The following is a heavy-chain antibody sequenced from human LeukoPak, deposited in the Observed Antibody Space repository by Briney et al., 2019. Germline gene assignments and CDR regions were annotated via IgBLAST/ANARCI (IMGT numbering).Heavy chain of an antibody. D-gene: IGHD3-16*01. CDR3: ARFQYDYVWGSHTGFDY. V-gene: IGHV3-48*04. J-gene: IGHJ4*02. Sequence: PGGSLRLSCAASGFTFNTYSMNWVRLAPGKGLEWLSYISSSSYTIYYADSVKGRFTISRDNAKNSLYLQMNSLRAEDTAVYYCARFQYDYVWGSHTGFDYWGQGTLVTVSS. CDR2: ISSSSYTI. CDR1: GFTFNTYS.